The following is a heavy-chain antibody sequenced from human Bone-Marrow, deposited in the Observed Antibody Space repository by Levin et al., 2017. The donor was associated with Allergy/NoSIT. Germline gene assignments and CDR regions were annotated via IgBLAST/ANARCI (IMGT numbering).Heavy chain of an antibody. J-gene: IGHJ4*02. V-gene: IGHV3-49*04. CDR3: TRGAEYYYDSSGYYVN. CDR1: GFTFGDYA. CDR2: IRSKAYGGTT. Sequence: GGSLRLSCTASGFTFGDYAMSWVRQAPGKGLEWVGFIRSKAYGGTTEYAASVKGRFTISRDDSKSIAYLQMNSLKTEDTAVYYCTRGAEYYYDSSGYYVNWGQGTLVTVSS. D-gene: IGHD3-22*01.